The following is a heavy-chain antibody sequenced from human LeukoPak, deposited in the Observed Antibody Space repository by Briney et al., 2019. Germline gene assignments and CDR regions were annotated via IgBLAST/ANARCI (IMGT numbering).Heavy chain of an antibody. D-gene: IGHD3-3*01. J-gene: IGHJ4*02. CDR3: ATTYYDFWSGYYRFDY. Sequence: GGSLRLSCAASGFTFSSYGMHWVRQAPGKGLEWVAFIRYDGSNKYYADSVKGRFTISRDNSKNTLYLQINSLRAEDTAVYYCATTYYDFWSGYYRFDYWGQGTLVTVSS. CDR1: GFTFSSYG. CDR2: IRYDGSNK. V-gene: IGHV3-30*02.